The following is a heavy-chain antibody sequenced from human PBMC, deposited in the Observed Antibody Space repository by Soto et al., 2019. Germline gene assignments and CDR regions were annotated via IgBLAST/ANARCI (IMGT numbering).Heavy chain of an antibody. V-gene: IGHV1-69*06. CDR1: GGTFSSYA. Sequence: ASVKVSYKASGGTFSSYAISWVRQAPGQGLEWMGGIIPIFGTANYAQKFQGRVTITADKSTSTAYMELSSLRSEDTAVYYCARMGSSSPPYYYGMDVWGQGTTVTVSS. CDR3: ARMGSSSPPYYYGMDV. J-gene: IGHJ6*02. D-gene: IGHD6-13*01. CDR2: IIPIFGTA.